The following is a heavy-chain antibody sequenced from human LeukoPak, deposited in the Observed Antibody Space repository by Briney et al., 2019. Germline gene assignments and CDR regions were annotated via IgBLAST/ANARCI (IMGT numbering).Heavy chain of an antibody. CDR2: IYYSGST. CDR1: GGSISSYY. Sequence: AETLSLTCTVSGGSISSYYWSWIRQPPGKGLEWIGYIYYSGSTNYNPSLKSRVTISVDTSNTQFSLKLSSVTAADTAVYYCARVFGVIDAFDIWGQGTMVTVSS. CDR3: ARVFGVIDAFDI. D-gene: IGHD3-3*01. J-gene: IGHJ3*02. V-gene: IGHV4-59*01.